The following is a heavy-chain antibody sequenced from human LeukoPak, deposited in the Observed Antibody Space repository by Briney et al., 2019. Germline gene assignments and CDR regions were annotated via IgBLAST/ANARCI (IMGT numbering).Heavy chain of an antibody. J-gene: IGHJ1*01. V-gene: IGHV4-39*01. CDR2: IYYSGST. CDR1: GGAISSSTYH. D-gene: IGHD3-10*01. CDR3: ARHWATRGVMGRYFQH. Sequence: PSETLSLTCTVLGGAISSSTYHWGWIRRPPGKGLEWIGTIYYSGSTYYNPSLKSRVTISVHTSKKQFSLKLSSVTAADTAVYYCARHWATRGVMGRYFQHWGQGTLVTVSS.